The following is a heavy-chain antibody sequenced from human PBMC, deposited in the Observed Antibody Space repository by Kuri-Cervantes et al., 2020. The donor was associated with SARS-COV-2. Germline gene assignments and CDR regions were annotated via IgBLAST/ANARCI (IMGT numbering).Heavy chain of an antibody. CDR2: IYYSGST. CDR3: ATPSRAWAFDI. V-gene: IGHV4-59*08. CDR1: GGSISSYY. Sequence: SETLSLTCTVSGGSISSYYWSWIRQPPGKGLEWIGYIYYSGSTNYSPSLKSRVTISVDTSKNQFSLKLSSVTAADTAVYYCATPSRAWAFDIWGQGTMVTVSS. J-gene: IGHJ3*02.